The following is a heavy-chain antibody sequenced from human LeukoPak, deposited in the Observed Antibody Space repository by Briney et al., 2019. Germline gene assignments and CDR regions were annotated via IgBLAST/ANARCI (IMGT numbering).Heavy chain of an antibody. V-gene: IGHV4-59*01. Sequence: SETLSLICTVSGGSISSYYWSWIRQPPGKGLEWIGYIYYSGSTNYNPSLKSRVTISVDTSKNQFSLKLSSVTAADTAVYYCARDLGFCGGDCYSHNWFDPWGQGTLVTVSS. J-gene: IGHJ5*02. CDR2: IYYSGST. CDR3: ARDLGFCGGDCYSHNWFDP. CDR1: GGSISSYY. D-gene: IGHD2-21*02.